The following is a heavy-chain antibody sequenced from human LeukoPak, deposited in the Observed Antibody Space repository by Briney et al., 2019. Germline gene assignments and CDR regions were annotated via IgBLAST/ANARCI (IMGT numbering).Heavy chain of an antibody. CDR3: ARQYTVYDAFDY. CDR2: IYYSGST. CDR1: GGSISSSSYY. D-gene: IGHD5/OR15-5a*01. J-gene: IGHJ4*02. V-gene: IGHV4-39*07. Sequence: SETLSLTCTVSGGSISSSSYYWGWIRQPPGKGLEWIGSIYYSGSTYYNPSLKSRVTISVDTSKNQFSLKLSSVTAADTAVYYCARQYTVYDAFDYWGQGTLVAVSS.